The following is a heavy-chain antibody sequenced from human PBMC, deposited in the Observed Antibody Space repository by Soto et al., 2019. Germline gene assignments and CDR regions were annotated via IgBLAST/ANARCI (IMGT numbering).Heavy chain of an antibody. CDR1: DGSISSGDYY. CDR2: IYYSGST. D-gene: IGHD3-22*01. CDR3: ARDSGLDYYDSSGPNTRNYYYYGMDA. Sequence: TLSLTCTVSDGSISSGDYYWSWIRQPPGKGLEWIGYIYYSGSTYYNPSLKSRVTISVDTSKNQFSLKLSSVTAADTAVYYCARDSGLDYYDSSGPNTRNYYYYGMDAWGQGTTVTVSS. V-gene: IGHV4-30-4*01. J-gene: IGHJ6*02.